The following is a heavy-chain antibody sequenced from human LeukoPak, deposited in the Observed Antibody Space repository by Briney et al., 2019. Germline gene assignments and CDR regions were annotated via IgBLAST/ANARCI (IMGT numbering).Heavy chain of an antibody. J-gene: IGHJ4*02. CDR3: GRRLEIAATIDY. CDR1: GGPIDSAGFF. CDR2: IYYSGTT. V-gene: IGHV4-39*01. Sequence: KPSETLSLTCTVSGGPIDSAGFFWDWIRQPPGQGLEWIGTIYYSGTTYYNPSLKSRVTISVDTPKSQFSLDLSSVTAADTALYFCGRRLEIAATIDYWGQGILVTVSS. D-gene: IGHD6-6*01.